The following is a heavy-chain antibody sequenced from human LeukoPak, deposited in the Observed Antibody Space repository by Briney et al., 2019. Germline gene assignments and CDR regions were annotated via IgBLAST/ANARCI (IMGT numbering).Heavy chain of an antibody. CDR2: INPSGGST. Sequence: ASVKVSCKASGYTFTTYYMHWVRQAPGQGLEWMGFINPSGGSTSYAQKFQGRVTMTRDTSTSTVYMELSGLRSEDTAVYYCARNVGSGLDYWGQGTLVIVSS. CDR1: GYTFTTYY. CDR3: ARNVGSGLDY. V-gene: IGHV1-46*03. J-gene: IGHJ4*02. D-gene: IGHD3-10*01.